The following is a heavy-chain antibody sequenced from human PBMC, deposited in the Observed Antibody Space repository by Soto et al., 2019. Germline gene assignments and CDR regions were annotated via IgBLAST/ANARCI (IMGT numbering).Heavy chain of an antibody. CDR1: VTSIRSSIYS. V-gene: IGHV4-39*01. J-gene: IGHJ6*02. D-gene: IGHD2-2*01. CDR2: IYDGGNT. Sequence: SETLSLTCIVSVTSIRSSIYSLTTNRQPPGKTMQWIGTIYDGGNTYYNPSLKSRVTISVDTSKNQFSLELSSVTAADTAVYSCARHPGYCSGSSCYGYYTMDVWGQGTTVT. CDR3: ARHPGYCSGSSCYGYYTMDV.